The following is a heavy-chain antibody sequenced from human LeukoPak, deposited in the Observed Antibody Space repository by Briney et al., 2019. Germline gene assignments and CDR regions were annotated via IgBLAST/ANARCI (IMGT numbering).Heavy chain of an antibody. Sequence: GESLTISCKGSGDTFTSYWIGWVRQMPGKGLEWMGIIYPADSDTRYSPSFQGQVTISADKSISTAYLQWSSLKASDTAMYYCVSPPLPGPEYFHYWGQGTLVTVSS. J-gene: IGHJ1*01. CDR1: GDTFTSYW. CDR2: IYPADSDT. CDR3: VSPPLPGPEYFHY. V-gene: IGHV5-51*01.